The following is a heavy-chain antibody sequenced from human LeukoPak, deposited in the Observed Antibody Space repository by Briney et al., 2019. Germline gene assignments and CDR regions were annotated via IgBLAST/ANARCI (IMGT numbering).Heavy chain of an antibody. Sequence: ASETLSLTCTVSGGSISSGSYYWSWIRQPAGKGLEWIGRICTSGSTNYNPSLKSRVTISVDTSKNQFSLKLSSVTAADTAVYYCARGSRRWLQSGMDVWGQGTTVTVSS. CDR1: GGSISSGSYY. D-gene: IGHD5-24*01. CDR2: ICTSGST. CDR3: ARGSRRWLQSGMDV. J-gene: IGHJ6*02. V-gene: IGHV4-61*02.